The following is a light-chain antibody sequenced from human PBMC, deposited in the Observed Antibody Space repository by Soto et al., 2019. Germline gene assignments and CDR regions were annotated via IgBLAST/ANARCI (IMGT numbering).Light chain of an antibody. J-gene: IGLJ1*01. CDR2: DNR. CDR3: QVWDRSSDRPFV. CDR1: NIGRKS. Sequence: ELTQQPSVSVAPGQTARITLGGNNIGRKSVHWYQQKPGQAPVLVVYDNRDRPSGIPERISGSNSGNTATLTISRVEAGDEADYYCQVWDRSSDRPFVFAAGTKVTV. V-gene: IGLV3-21*02.